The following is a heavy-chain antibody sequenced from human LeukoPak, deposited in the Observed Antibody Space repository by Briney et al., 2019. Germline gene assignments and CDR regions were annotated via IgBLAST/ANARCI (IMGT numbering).Heavy chain of an antibody. Sequence: SETLSLTCTVSGDSISSHYWSWIRQPPGKGLEWIGYIYYSGSTTYNPSLTSRVTMSVDVSKNQFSLKLSSVTAADTAVYYCARDSRYSSSSSLDYWGQGTLVTVSS. CDR2: IYYSGST. CDR3: ARDSRYSSSSSLDY. CDR1: GDSISSHY. J-gene: IGHJ4*02. V-gene: IGHV4-59*11. D-gene: IGHD6-6*01.